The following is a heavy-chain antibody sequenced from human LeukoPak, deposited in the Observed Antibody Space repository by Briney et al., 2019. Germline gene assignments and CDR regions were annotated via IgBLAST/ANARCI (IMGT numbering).Heavy chain of an antibody. J-gene: IGHJ4*02. D-gene: IGHD3-10*01. CDR2: ISGSGGST. Sequence: GGSLRLSCAASGFTFSSYAMSWVRQAPGKGLEWVSAISGSGGSTYYADSVKGRFTISRDNSKNTLYLQMNSLRAEDTAVYHCAKDQAGYYGSGKFGYWGQGTLVTVSS. CDR3: AKDQAGYYGSGKFGY. V-gene: IGHV3-23*01. CDR1: GFTFSSYA.